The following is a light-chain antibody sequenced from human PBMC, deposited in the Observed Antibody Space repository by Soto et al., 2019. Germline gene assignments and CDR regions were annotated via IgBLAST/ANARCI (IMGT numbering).Light chain of an antibody. Sequence: QPVLTQSPSASASLGASVKLTCTLSSGHSNYAIAWHQQQPEKGPRYLMKLNPDGSHIKGDRIPDRFSGSSSGAERYLTISSLQSEDEADYYCQTWGTGIQVFGGGTKVTVL. CDR2: LNPDGSH. J-gene: IGLJ2*01. CDR3: QTWGTGIQV. CDR1: SGHSNYA. V-gene: IGLV4-69*01.